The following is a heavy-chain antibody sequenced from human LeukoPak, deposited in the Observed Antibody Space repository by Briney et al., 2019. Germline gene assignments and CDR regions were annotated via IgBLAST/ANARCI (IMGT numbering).Heavy chain of an antibody. J-gene: IGHJ4*02. CDR2: IYSGGST. D-gene: IGHD3-3*01. CDR1: GLTVSSTY. Sequence: GGSLRLSCAASGLTVSSTYMSWVRQTPGKGLEWVSVIYSGGSTYYADSVKGRFTISRDNSKNTLYLQMNSLRAEDTAVYYCARALLEWYFDYWGQGTLVTVSS. V-gene: IGHV3-66*01. CDR3: ARALLEWYFDY.